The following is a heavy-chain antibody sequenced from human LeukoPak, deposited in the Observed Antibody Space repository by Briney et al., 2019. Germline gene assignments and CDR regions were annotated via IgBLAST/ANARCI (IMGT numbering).Heavy chain of an antibody. V-gene: IGHV3-74*01. J-gene: IGHJ4*02. CDR2: INTDGSST. D-gene: IGHD5-18*01. CDR3: AKDIDFRGYSYGYLSLGFDY. CDR1: GFTFSSYW. Sequence: TGGSLRLSCAASGFTFSSYWMHWVRQAPGKGLVWVSRINTDGSSTSYADSVKGRFTISRDNAKNSLYLQMNSLRAEDMALYYCAKDIDFRGYSYGYLSLGFDYWGQGTLVTVSS.